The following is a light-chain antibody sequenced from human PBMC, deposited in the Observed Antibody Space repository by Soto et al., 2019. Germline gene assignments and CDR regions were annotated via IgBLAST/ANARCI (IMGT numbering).Light chain of an antibody. J-gene: IGKJ5*01. CDR1: QTVGTY. CDR2: HAS. V-gene: IGKV3-15*01. CDR3: QQHNQWPIT. Sequence: EIVLTQSPATLSVSPGDTASLSCRASQTVGTYLAWYQQKPGQAPRLLIYHASTRATGIPARFSGSGSGAEFTLTINSLQSEDSAVYSCQQHNQWPITFGQGTRLEIK.